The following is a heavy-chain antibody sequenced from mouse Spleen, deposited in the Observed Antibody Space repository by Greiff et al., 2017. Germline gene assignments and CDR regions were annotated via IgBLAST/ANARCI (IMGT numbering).Heavy chain of an antibody. CDR3: ARQEDSYYFDY. CDR2: ISSGGSYT. V-gene: IGHV5-9-1*01. J-gene: IGHJ2*01. Sequence: EVMLVESGGGLVKPGGSLKLSCAASGFTFSSYAMSWVRQTPEKRLEWVATISSGGSYTYYPDSVKGRFTISRDNAKNTLYLQMSSLRSEDTAMYYCARQEDSYYFDYWGQGTTLTVSA. CDR1: GFTFSSYA.